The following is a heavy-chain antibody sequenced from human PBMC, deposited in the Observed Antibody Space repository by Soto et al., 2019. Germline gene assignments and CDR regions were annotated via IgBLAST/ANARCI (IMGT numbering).Heavy chain of an antibody. Sequence: SQRLSPTCPVYAGSITSVATSWNWIRDPPGKGLEWIGYLYHGGATYSNPSLKNRLTISGDWSKNQFSLKLNSVTAADTAVYYCARAFTAMGVFDDWGPGTMVTVSS. CDR1: AGSITSVATS. D-gene: IGHD5-18*01. V-gene: IGHV4-30-2*01. J-gene: IGHJ4*02. CDR2: LYHGGAT. CDR3: ARAFTAMGVFDD.